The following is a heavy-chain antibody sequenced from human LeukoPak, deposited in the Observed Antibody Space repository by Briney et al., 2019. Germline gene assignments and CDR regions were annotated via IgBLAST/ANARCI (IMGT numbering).Heavy chain of an antibody. J-gene: IGHJ4*02. CDR2: IVVGSGNT. CDR1: GFTFTSSA. D-gene: IGHD2-21*01. Sequence: EASVKVSCKASGFTFTSSAVQWVRQARGQRLEWIGWIVVGSGNTNYAQKFQGRVTITADKSTSTAYMELSSLRSEDTAVYYCARDETEGQCGYWGQGTLVTVSS. V-gene: IGHV1-58*01. CDR3: ARDETEGQCGY.